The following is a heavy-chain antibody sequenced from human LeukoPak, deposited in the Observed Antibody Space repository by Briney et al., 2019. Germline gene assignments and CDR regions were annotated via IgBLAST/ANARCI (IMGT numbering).Heavy chain of an antibody. CDR2: MFPGGRT. CDR3: ARTNPVYGDYDY. V-gene: IGHV3-53*01. CDR1: GLTVNDNY. D-gene: IGHD4-17*01. J-gene: IGHJ4*02. Sequence: GGSLRLSCLVSGLTVNDNYMGWVRQAPGKGLQWVSVMFPGGRTFYGDSVRGRFTISRDLARNTLLLQMHSLRADDTAVHYCARTNPVYGDYDYWGQGTLVTVSS.